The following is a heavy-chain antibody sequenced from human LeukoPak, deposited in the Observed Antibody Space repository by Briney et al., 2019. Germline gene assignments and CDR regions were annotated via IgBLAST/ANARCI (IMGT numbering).Heavy chain of an antibody. CDR1: GYSISSGYY. D-gene: IGHD3-16*01. CDR2: IYYSGTT. V-gene: IGHV4-38-2*02. J-gene: IGHJ4*02. Sequence: SETLSLTCTVSGYSISSGYYWGWIRQPPGKGLEWIGTIYYSGTTYYNPSLKSRVTISVDTSKNQFSLKLNPVTAADTAVYYCARAGGLTLRPFDYWGQGTLVTVSS. CDR3: ARAGGLTLRPFDY.